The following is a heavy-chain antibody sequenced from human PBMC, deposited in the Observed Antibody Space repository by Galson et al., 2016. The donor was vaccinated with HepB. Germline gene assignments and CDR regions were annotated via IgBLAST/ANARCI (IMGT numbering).Heavy chain of an antibody. CDR3: ARDWHMVPGIDH. V-gene: IGHV3-48*03. CDR2: ISSTSRNI. J-gene: IGHJ4*02. Sequence: SLRLSCAASGFTLSRHNMNWIRQVPGKGLEWIAYISSTSRNIYYAQSVQGRFTVSRDNVNNSMFLEMNSLRPEDTAVYFCARDWHMVPGIDHGGQGLVVSISS. D-gene: IGHD2-21*01. CDR1: GFTLSRHN.